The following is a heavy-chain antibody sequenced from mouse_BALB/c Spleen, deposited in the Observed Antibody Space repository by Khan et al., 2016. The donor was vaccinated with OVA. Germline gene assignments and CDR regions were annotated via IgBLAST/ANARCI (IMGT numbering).Heavy chain of an antibody. CDR3: ARPYYGSAWFAY. Sequence: QVQLKQSGPGLVAPSQSLSIICTVSGFSLTSYGVHWVRQPPGKGLEWLGVMWAGGSTNYNSALTSRLSISIDNSKSQVFLKMNSLQTDDTAMYYCARPYYGSAWFAYWGQGTLVTVSA. CDR1: GFSLTSYG. V-gene: IGHV2-9*02. D-gene: IGHD1-1*01. CDR2: MWAGGST. J-gene: IGHJ3*01.